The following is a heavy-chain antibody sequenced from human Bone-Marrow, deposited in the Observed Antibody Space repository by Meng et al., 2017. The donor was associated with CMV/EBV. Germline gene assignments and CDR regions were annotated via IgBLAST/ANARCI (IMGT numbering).Heavy chain of an antibody. Sequence: SETRSLTFAVYGGSFSGYYWSWIRQPPGKGLEWIGEINHSGSTNYNPSLKSRVTISVDTSKNQFSLKLSSVTAADTAVYYCAVHQKRLDAFDIWGQGTMVTVSS. J-gene: IGHJ3*02. D-gene: IGHD6-25*01. CDR1: GGSFSGYY. CDR2: INHSGST. CDR3: AVHQKRLDAFDI. V-gene: IGHV4-34*01.